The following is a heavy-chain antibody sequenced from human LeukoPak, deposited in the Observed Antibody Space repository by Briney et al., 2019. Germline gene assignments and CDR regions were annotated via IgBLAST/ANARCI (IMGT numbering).Heavy chain of an antibody. CDR3: TRGRSGANPNALDI. CDR2: IRPDGSGS. V-gene: IGHV3-74*01. Sequence: PGGSLRLSCAASGFTSRSNWMHWVRQAPGKGLVWVSRIRPDGSGSNYADSVKGRFTISRDNAKNTLYLQMNGLRAEDTAIYYCTRGRSGANPNALDIWGQGTMVTVSS. J-gene: IGHJ3*02. CDR1: GFTSRSNW. D-gene: IGHD3-10*01.